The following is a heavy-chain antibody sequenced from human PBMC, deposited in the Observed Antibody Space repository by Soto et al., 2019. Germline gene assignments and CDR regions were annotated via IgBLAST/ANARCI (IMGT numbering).Heavy chain of an antibody. CDR3: ARDGTLSYYYDSSGYYPDAFDI. CDR2: IIPIFGTA. CDR1: GGTFSSYA. V-gene: IGHV1-69*13. Sequence: SVKVSCKASGGTFSSYAISWVRQAPGQGLEWMGGIIPIFGTANYAQKFQGRVTITADESTSTAYMELSSLRSEDTAVYYCARDGTLSYYYDSSGYYPDAFDIWGQGTMVTVSS. D-gene: IGHD3-22*01. J-gene: IGHJ3*02.